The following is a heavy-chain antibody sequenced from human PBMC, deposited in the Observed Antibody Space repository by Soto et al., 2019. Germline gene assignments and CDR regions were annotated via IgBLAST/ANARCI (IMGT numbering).Heavy chain of an antibody. J-gene: IGHJ4*02. CDR3: ETAPKTYHDRVGYHVES. Sequence: SPTXSLTCTVSGVSVMIGSYFLSWIRQPPGKGLDWIGYIHNSGSTNYNPSLKSRLSISVDTSKNHFSLKLSAVTDADTHLYLCETAPKTYHDRVGYHVESWGQGTLVKVFS. V-gene: IGHV4-61*01. D-gene: IGHD5-18*01. CDR1: GVSVMIGSYF. CDR2: IHNSGST.